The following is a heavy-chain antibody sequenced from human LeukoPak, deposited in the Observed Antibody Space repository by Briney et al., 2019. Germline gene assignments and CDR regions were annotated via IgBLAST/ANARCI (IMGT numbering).Heavy chain of an antibody. CDR1: GFTFSSYG. CDR3: AKDDGDIVVVPAAIDY. Sequence: GGSLRLSCAASGFTFSSYGMHWVRQAPGKGLEWVAFIRYDGSNKYYADSVKDRFTISRDNSKNTLYLQMNSLRAEDTAVYYCAKDDGDIVVVPAAIDYWGQGTLVTVSS. J-gene: IGHJ4*02. V-gene: IGHV3-30*02. D-gene: IGHD2-2*01. CDR2: IRYDGSNK.